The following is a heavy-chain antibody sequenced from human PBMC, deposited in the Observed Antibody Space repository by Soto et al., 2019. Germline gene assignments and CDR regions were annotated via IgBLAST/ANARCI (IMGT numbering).Heavy chain of an antibody. CDR1: GFTFSTYN. V-gene: IGHV3-30*03. J-gene: IGHJ1*01. D-gene: IGHD4-4*01. Sequence: GGSLRLSCEASGFTFSTYNMHWVRQAPGKGPEWVSFISYDGSKKFYADSVKGRFTVSRDNANNTLSLQMISLRPEDTAVYYCARDNSPYTVVSPKLHWGEGTLVTVSS. CDR3: ARDNSPYTVVSPKLH. CDR2: ISYDGSKK.